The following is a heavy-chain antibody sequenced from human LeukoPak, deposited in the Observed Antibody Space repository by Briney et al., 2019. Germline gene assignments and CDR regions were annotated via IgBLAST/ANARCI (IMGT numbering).Heavy chain of an antibody. CDR1: GFTFTNYW. D-gene: IGHD6-13*01. J-gene: IGHJ4*01. CDR2: ISNDGSSR. Sequence: GGSLRLSCAASGFTFTNYWMHWVRQGQGKGLVWVSRISNDGSSRHYADSVKGRFTIYRDNSKNMMYLQMNSLRAEDTAVYYCASASSHRIAAGGDYWGHGTLVTVSS. V-gene: IGHV3-74*01. CDR3: ASASSHRIAAGGDY.